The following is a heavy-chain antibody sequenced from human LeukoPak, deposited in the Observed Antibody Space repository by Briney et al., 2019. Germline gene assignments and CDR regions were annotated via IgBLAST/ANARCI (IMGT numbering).Heavy chain of an antibody. J-gene: IGHJ4*02. CDR1: GYTFTIYG. Sequence: ASVKVSCKTSGYTFTIYGISWVRQAPGQGLEWMGWISAYNGNTKYAQKLQGRVTMTTDTSTSTAYMELRSLRSDDTAVYYCARARRGVEMATIFDFWGQGTLVTVSS. CDR3: ARARRGVEMATIFDF. V-gene: IGHV1-18*01. CDR2: ISAYNGNT. D-gene: IGHD5-24*01.